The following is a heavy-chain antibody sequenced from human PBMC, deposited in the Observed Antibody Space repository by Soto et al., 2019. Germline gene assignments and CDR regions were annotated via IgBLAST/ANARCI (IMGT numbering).Heavy chain of an antibody. CDR3: ARLAVAGDHDY. J-gene: IGHJ4*02. CDR1: GFTFSDYY. V-gene: IGHV3-11*01. CDR2: ISSSVSTI. Sequence: GSLILSCSASGFTFSDYYMSWIRQAPGKGLEWVSYISSSVSTIYYADSVKGRFTISRDNAKNSLYLQMNSLRAEDTAVYYCARLAVAGDHDYWGQGTLVTVSS. D-gene: IGHD6-19*01.